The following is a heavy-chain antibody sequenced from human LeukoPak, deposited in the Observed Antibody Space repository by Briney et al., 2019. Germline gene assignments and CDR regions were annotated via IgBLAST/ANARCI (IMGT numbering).Heavy chain of an antibody. V-gene: IGHV4-4*02. CDR3: ARTRQGSNTFDL. CDR1: GGSISNSNW. CDR2: IYHSGTT. J-gene: IGHJ3*01. D-gene: IGHD3-10*01. Sequence: SETLSLTCAVSGGSISNSNWWSWVRQAPGKGLVWIAQIYHSGTTNYNPSLKSRVTISVDKSKNQFSLKVTSVTAADTAVYYCARTRQGSNTFDLWGQGTMVTVSS.